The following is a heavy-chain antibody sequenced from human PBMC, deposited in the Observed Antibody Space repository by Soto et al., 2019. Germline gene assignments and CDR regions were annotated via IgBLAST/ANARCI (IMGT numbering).Heavy chain of an antibody. J-gene: IGHJ4*02. CDR3: ASHRFGEFPFDY. V-gene: IGHV5-10-1*01. Sequence: EVQLEQSGAEVKKPGESLRISCKGSGYSFTNYWITWVRQMPGKGLEWMGMIDPSDSYTTYSPSFQGHVTISADKSMRTAYLQGSSLRASDTAMYYCASHRFGEFPFDYWGQGTLVTVSS. CDR2: IDPSDSYT. CDR1: GYSFTNYW. D-gene: IGHD3-10*01.